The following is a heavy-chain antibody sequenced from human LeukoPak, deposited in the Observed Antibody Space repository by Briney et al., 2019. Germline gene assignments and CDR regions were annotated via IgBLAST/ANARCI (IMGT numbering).Heavy chain of an antibody. Sequence: KTSQTLSLTCTVSGGSISSGGYYWSWIRQPPGKGLEWIGEINHSGSTNYNPSLKSRVTISVDTSKNQFSLKLSSVTAADTAVYYCARGSRSGWFTLKPFDYWGQGTLVTVSS. D-gene: IGHD6-19*01. V-gene: IGHV4-39*07. J-gene: IGHJ4*02. CDR3: ARGSRSGWFTLKPFDY. CDR1: GGSISSGGYY. CDR2: INHSGST.